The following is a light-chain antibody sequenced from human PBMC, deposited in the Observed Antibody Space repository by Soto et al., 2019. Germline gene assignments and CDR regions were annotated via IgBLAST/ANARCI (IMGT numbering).Light chain of an antibody. Sequence: DIPMTQSPSSLSASVGDRVTITCQASQDISNYLNWYQQKPGKAPKLLIYDASNLETGVPSRFSGSGSGTDFTFTISSLQPEDIATYYCQQYDNLFGPGTKVDIK. CDR1: QDISNY. J-gene: IGKJ3*01. CDR2: DAS. CDR3: QQYDNL. V-gene: IGKV1-33*01.